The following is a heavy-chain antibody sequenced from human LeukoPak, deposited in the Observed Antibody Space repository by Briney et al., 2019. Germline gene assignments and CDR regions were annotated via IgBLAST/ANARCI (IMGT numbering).Heavy chain of an antibody. CDR1: GFTVSSNY. Sequence: PGGSLRLSCAAFGFTVSSNYMSWVRQAPGKGLEWVSVIYSGGSTYYADSVKGRFTISRDNSKNTLYLQMNSLRAEDTAVYYCARDLDYGSGSYYSWGQGTLVTVSS. CDR3: ARDLDYGSGSYYS. V-gene: IGHV3-53*01. J-gene: IGHJ4*02. D-gene: IGHD3-10*01. CDR2: IYSGGST.